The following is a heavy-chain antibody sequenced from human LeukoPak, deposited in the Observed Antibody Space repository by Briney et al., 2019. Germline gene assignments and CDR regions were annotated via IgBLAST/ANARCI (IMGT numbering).Heavy chain of an antibody. V-gene: IGHV3-30-3*01. CDR1: GFTFSRYA. J-gene: IGHJ4*02. CDR2: ISYDGSIK. Sequence: GGSLRLSCAASGFTFSRYAMHWVRQAPGKGLEWVAVISYDGSIKYYADSVKGRFTISRDISKSTLSLQMNSLRAEDTALYYCARDLSNVPGQYWGQGTLVTVSS. CDR3: ARDLSNVPGQY. D-gene: IGHD3-10*02.